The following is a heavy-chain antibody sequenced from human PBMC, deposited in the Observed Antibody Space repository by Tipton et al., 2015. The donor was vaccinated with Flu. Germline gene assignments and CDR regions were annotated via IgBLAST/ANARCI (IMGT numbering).Heavy chain of an antibody. CDR1: GYSFTSYW. Sequence: QLVQSGAEVKKPGESLKISCKGSGYSFTSYWIGWVRQMPGKGLEWMGIIYPGDSDTRYSPSFQGQVTISADKSISTAYLQWSSLTASDTAMYYCARRFHGISGYQGWFDPWGQGTLVTVSS. J-gene: IGHJ5*02. V-gene: IGHV5-51*03. CDR2: IYPGDSDT. D-gene: IGHD3-22*01. CDR3: ARRFHGISGYQGWFDP.